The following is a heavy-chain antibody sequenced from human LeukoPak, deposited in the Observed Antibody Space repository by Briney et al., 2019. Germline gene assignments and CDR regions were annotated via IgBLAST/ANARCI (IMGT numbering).Heavy chain of an antibody. Sequence: SVKVSCKASGGTFSSYAISWVRQAPGQGLEWMGGIIPIFGTANYAQKFQGRVTITADESTSTAYMELSSLRSEDTAVYYCARDRAVTTPSDCYYYMDVWGKGTTVTVSS. J-gene: IGHJ6*03. CDR2: IIPIFGTA. CDR1: GGTFSSYA. CDR3: ARDRAVTTPSDCYYYMDV. D-gene: IGHD4-17*01. V-gene: IGHV1-69*13.